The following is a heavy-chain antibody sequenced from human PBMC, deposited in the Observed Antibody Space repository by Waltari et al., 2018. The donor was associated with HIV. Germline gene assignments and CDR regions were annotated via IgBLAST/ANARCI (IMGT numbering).Heavy chain of an antibody. J-gene: IGHJ6*02. Sequence: EVQLVESGGVLVQPGGSLRLSCAASGFTFRTYWMHWVRQGPGKGLVWVSGIHNDGSSTSYAESVKGRFTISRDNAKNTLFLQMNSLRVEDTAVYYCTRDGGGHPFVGYGMDVWGQGTTVTVSS. CDR3: TRDGGGHPFVGYGMDV. D-gene: IGHD3-16*01. V-gene: IGHV3-74*01. CDR1: GFTFRTYW. CDR2: IHNDGSST.